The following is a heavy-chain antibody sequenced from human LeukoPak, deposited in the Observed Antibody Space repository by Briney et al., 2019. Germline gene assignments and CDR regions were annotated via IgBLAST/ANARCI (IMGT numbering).Heavy chain of an antibody. J-gene: IGHJ5*02. CDR3: ARGAPENYGSGSYYLSWFDP. Sequence: ASVKVSCKASGYTFTSYGITWVRQAPGQGLEWMGWISAYNGNTNYAQKLQGRVTMTTDTSTSTAYMELRSLRSDDTAVYYCARGAPENYGSGSYYLSWFDPWGQGTLVTVSS. CDR2: ISAYNGNT. D-gene: IGHD3-10*01. CDR1: GYTFTSYG. V-gene: IGHV1-18*01.